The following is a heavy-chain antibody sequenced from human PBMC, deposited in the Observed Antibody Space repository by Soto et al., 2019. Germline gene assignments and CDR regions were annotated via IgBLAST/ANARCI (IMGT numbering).Heavy chain of an antibody. Sequence: LQESGPGLVKPSETLSLTCSVFGDSISSRSYYWAWIRRPPGMGLEWIASISYTGNTYYHPSLTSRAAISGDTSKNQFSLKLSFVTAADTAVYYCARFSWYDGDSITNYYMDFWGNGATVTVSS. CDR3: ARFSWYDGDSITNYYMDF. D-gene: IGHD6-13*01. J-gene: IGHJ6*03. CDR2: ISYTGNT. CDR1: GDSISSRSYY. V-gene: IGHV4-39*01.